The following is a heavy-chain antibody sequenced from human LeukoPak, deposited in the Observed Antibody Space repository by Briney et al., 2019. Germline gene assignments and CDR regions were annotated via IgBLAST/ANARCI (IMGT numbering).Heavy chain of an antibody. Sequence: GGSLRLSCAASGFTFSSYSMNWVRQAPGKGLEWVSSISSSSSYIYYADSVKGRFTISRDNAENSLYLQMNSLRPEDTALYYCAKDREVWGFGEDAFDMWGQGTLVTVSS. V-gene: IGHV3-21*04. CDR1: GFTFSSYS. D-gene: IGHD3-10*01. J-gene: IGHJ3*02. CDR2: ISSSSSYI. CDR3: AKDREVWGFGEDAFDM.